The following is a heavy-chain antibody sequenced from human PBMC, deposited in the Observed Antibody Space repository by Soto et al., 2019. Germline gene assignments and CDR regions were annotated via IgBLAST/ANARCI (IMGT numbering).Heavy chain of an antibody. J-gene: IGHJ6*02. Sequence: GSLRLSCAASGFTFSGSAMHWVRQASGKGLEWVGRIRSKANSYATAYAASVKGRFTISRDDSKNTAYLQMNSLKTEDTAVYYCTRPMSAAGTLYYYYYGMDVWGQGTTVTVSS. CDR2: IRSKANSYAT. D-gene: IGHD6-13*01. CDR1: GFTFSGSA. CDR3: TRPMSAAGTLYYYYYGMDV. V-gene: IGHV3-73*01.